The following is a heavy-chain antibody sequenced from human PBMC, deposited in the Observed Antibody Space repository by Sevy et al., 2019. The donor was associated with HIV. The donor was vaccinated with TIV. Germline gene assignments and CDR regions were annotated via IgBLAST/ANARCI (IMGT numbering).Heavy chain of an antibody. CDR2: ISDDSRYI. V-gene: IGHV3-21*04. CDR3: ARDFTIFGVVSGIDY. Sequence: GGSLRLSCAASGFNFRTYSMNWVRQAPGKGLEWLSSISDDSRYIYYSDSVKGRFTISRANAKNLLFLQMNNLRVEETAIYYCARDFTIFGVVSGIDYWGQGNLVTVSS. J-gene: IGHJ4*01. CDR1: GFNFRTYS. D-gene: IGHD3-3*01.